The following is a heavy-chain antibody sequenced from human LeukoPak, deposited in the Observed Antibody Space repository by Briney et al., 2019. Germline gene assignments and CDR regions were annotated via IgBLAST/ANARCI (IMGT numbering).Heavy chain of an antibody. CDR1: GFTFSIYS. CDR3: AKDIDWLAFED. CDR2: ITSSSSYI. Sequence: GGSLRLSCAASGFTFSIYSMTWVRQAPGKGLEWVSSITSSSSYIYYADSVKGRFTISRDNSENTVYLQMNSLRVEDTALYYCAKDIDWLAFEDWGQGTLVTVSS. J-gene: IGHJ4*02. V-gene: IGHV3-21*04. D-gene: IGHD6-19*01.